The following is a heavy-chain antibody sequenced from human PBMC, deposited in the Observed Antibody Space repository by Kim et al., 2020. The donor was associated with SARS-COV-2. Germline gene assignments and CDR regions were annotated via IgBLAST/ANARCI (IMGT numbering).Heavy chain of an antibody. CDR1: GFTFDDYA. Sequence: GGSLRLSCAASGFTFDDYAMHWVRQAPGKGLEWVSGISWNSGSIGYADSVKGRFTISRDNAKNSLYLQMNSLRAEDTALYYCAKDKLELRYYYYDMDVWGKGTTVTVSS. V-gene: IGHV3-9*01. CDR2: ISWNSGSI. J-gene: IGHJ6*03. CDR3: AKDKLELRYYYYDMDV. D-gene: IGHD1-7*01.